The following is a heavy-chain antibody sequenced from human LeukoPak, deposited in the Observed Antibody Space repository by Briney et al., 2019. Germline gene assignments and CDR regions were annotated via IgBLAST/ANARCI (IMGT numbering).Heavy chain of an antibody. Sequence: APVKVSCKASGYTFTGYYMHWVRQAPGQGLEWMGWINPNSGGTNYAQKFQGRVTMTRDTSISTAYMELSRLRSDDTAVYYCALLGGDGYNYQQHYIFDYWGQGTLVTVSS. V-gene: IGHV1-2*02. CDR2: INPNSGGT. CDR3: ALLGGDGYNYQQHYIFDY. J-gene: IGHJ4*02. CDR1: GYTFTGYY. D-gene: IGHD5-24*01.